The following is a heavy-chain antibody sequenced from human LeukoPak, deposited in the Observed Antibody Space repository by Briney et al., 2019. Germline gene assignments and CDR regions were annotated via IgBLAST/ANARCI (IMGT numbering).Heavy chain of an antibody. V-gene: IGHV3-30*18. CDR3: AKDVEQIWIHYFDY. CDR2: ISYDGSNK. Sequence: GRSLRLSCAASGFTFSSYGMHWVRQAPGKGLEWVAVISYDGSNKYYADSVKGRFTISGDYSKNTLYLQMNSLRAEDTAVYYCAKDVEQIWIHYFDYWGQGTLVTVSS. D-gene: IGHD5-18*01. J-gene: IGHJ4*02. CDR1: GFTFSSYG.